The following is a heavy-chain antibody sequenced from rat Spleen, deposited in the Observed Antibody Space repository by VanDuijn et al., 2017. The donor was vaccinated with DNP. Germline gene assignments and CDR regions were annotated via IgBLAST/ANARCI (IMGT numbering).Heavy chain of an antibody. D-gene: IGHD1-4*01. CDR2: IISTGGST. CDR3: AGRPPPTRGPFDY. J-gene: IGHJ2*01. CDR1: GFTLNKYW. Sequence: EVQLVESGGGLVQPGGSLTLSCTASGFTLNKYWMTWIRQAPGKGLEWIASIISTGGSTYYPDSVRGRFTISRDNAKSTLYLQMDSLRSDDTATYYCAGRPPPTRGPFDYWGQGVMVTVSS. V-gene: IGHV5-31*01.